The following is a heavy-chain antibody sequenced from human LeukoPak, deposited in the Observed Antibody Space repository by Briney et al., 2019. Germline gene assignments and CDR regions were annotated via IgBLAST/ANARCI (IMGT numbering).Heavy chain of an antibody. D-gene: IGHD2-15*01. V-gene: IGHV1-3*01. J-gene: IGHJ5*02. CDR2: INAGNGNT. Sequence: ASVKVSCEASGYTFTSYAMHWVRQAPGQRLEWMGWINAGNGNTKYSQKFQGRVTITRDTSASTAYMELSSLRSEDTAVYYCASSYCSGGSCYFWFDPWGQGTLVTVSS. CDR1: GYTFTSYA. CDR3: ASSYCSGGSCYFWFDP.